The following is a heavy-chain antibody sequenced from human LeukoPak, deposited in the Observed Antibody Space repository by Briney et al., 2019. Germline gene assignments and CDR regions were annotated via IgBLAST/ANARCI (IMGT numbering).Heavy chain of an antibody. CDR1: GLTFSSYA. Sequence: TGGSLRLSCSASGLTFSSYAMRWVRQAPGGGLEYISAISSDGDNTYFTDSVKGRFTISRDNSKNTLYLQMSSLKAEGTAMYYCVKDPVPWRTVLLDYWGQGTLVTVSS. CDR3: VKDPVPWRTVLLDY. CDR2: ISSDGDNT. D-gene: IGHD3/OR15-3a*01. V-gene: IGHV3-64D*06. J-gene: IGHJ4*02.